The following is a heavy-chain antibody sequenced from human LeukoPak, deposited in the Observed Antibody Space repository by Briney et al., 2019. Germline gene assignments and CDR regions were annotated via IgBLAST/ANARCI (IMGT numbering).Heavy chain of an antibody. CDR1: GGTFSSYA. Sequence: ASVKVSCKASGGTFSSYAISWVRQAPGQGLEWMGGIIPIFGTANYARKFQGRITITTDESTSTAYMELSSLRSEDTAVYYCALGLGYCTNGVCTGDAFDIWGQGTMVTVYS. J-gene: IGHJ3*02. CDR3: ALGLGYCTNGVCTGDAFDI. CDR2: IIPIFGTA. V-gene: IGHV1-69*05. D-gene: IGHD2-8*01.